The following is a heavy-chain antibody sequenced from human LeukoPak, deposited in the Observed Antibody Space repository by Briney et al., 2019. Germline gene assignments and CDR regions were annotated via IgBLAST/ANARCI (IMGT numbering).Heavy chain of an antibody. CDR3: ATSPYYCFDY. Sequence: GESLNSSCKAGEYSFTSYWIGWVREIAGKGLEWMEIIYPGDSDTRYSPSFQGQVTISADKSISTAYLQWSSLKASDTAMYYCATSPYYCFDYWGQGTLVTVSS. V-gene: IGHV5-51*01. D-gene: IGHD2-21*01. CDR1: EYSFTSYW. CDR2: IYPGDSDT. J-gene: IGHJ4*02.